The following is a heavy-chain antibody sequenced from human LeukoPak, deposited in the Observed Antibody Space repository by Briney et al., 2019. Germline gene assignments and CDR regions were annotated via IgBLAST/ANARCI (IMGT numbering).Heavy chain of an antibody. V-gene: IGHV3-21*01. D-gene: IGHD2-15*01. CDR3: ATGVVGYCGGGSCAPYYYYYGMDV. J-gene: IGHJ6*02. CDR2: ISSSSSYI. Sequence: GGSLRLSCAASGFTFSSYSMNWVRQAPGKGLEWVSSISSSSSYIYYADSVKGRFTISRDNATNSLYLQMNSLRAEDTAVYYCATGVVGYCGGGSCAPYYYYYGMDVWGQGTTVTVSS. CDR1: GFTFSSYS.